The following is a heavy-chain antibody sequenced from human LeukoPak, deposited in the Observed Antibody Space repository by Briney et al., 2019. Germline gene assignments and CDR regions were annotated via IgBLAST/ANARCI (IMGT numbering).Heavy chain of an antibody. CDR3: AKDLYLQYCRGSACYLNYYNMDV. Sequence: GGSLRLSCVVSGFTFSDHYMEWVRQAPGKGMEWVAVISYDGSNKYYADSVKGRFTISRDNSKNTLYLQMNGLRAEDTAVYYCAKDLYLQYCRGSACYLNYYNMDVWGQGTTVAVSS. V-gene: IGHV3-30*18. CDR1: GFTFSDHY. J-gene: IGHJ6*02. CDR2: ISYDGSNK. D-gene: IGHD2-15*01.